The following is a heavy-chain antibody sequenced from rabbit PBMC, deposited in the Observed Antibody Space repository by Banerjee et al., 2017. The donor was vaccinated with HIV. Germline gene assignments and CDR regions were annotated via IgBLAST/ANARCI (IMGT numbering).Heavy chain of an antibody. CDR2: IYAGSGST. V-gene: IGHV1S45*01. CDR3: ARDLAGVIGWNFGL. Sequence: QEQLEESGGGLVKPEGSLTLTCKASGFDFSSNAMCWVRQAPGKGLEWIGTIYAGSGSTYYASWAKGRFTISKTSSTTVTLQMTSLTAADTATYFCARDLAGVIGWNFGLWGPGTLVTVS. CDR1: GFDFSSNA. J-gene: IGHJ6*01. D-gene: IGHD4-1*01.